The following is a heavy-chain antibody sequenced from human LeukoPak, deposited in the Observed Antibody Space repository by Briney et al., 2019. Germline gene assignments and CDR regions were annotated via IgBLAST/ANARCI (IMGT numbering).Heavy chain of an antibody. D-gene: IGHD3-9*01. Sequence: PGGSLRLSCAASGFTFSSYGMHWVRQAPGKGLEWVALISYDGRNKYYADSVKGRFTISRDNAKNTLYLQMNSLRAEDTAVYYCARDRGQLVIPFFFDYWGQGILVTVSS. CDR1: GFTFSSYG. CDR3: ARDRGQLVIPFFFDY. J-gene: IGHJ4*02. V-gene: IGHV3-30*03. CDR2: ISYDGRNK.